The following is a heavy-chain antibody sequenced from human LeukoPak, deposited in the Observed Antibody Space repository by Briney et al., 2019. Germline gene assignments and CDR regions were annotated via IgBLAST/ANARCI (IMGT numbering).Heavy chain of an antibody. Sequence: GGSLRLSCAASGFTFSSYWIHWVRQAPGKGLVWVSRTSGDGRSTTYADSVKGRFTISRDNAKNTLYLQMNSLRAEDTAMYYCARSVYNYGPGADYWGQGTLVTVSS. CDR1: GFTFSSYW. D-gene: IGHD5-18*01. CDR3: ARSVYNYGPGADY. J-gene: IGHJ4*02. CDR2: TSGDGRST. V-gene: IGHV3-74*01.